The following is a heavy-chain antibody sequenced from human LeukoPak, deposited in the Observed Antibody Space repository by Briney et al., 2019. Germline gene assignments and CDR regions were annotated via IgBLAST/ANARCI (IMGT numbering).Heavy chain of an antibody. CDR3: ARNSYYYDSSAVP. D-gene: IGHD3-22*01. CDR2: ISSSSSYI. J-gene: IGHJ5*02. V-gene: IGHV3-21*01. CDR1: GFSFSSYA. Sequence: PGGSLRLSCAASGFSFSSYAMSWVRQAPGKGLEWVSSISSSSSYIYYADSVKGRFTISRDNAKNSLYLQMNSLRAEDTAVYYWARNSYYYDSSAVPWGQGTLVTVSS.